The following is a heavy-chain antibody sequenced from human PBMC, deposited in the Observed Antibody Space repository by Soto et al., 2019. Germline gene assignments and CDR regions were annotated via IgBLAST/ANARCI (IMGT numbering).Heavy chain of an antibody. CDR1: GYTFTGYY. D-gene: IGHD2-8*02. J-gene: IGHJ4*02. V-gene: IGHV1-2*02. CDR3: ARATGRSLASARFDD. CDR2: INPDSGVT. Sequence: QVQLVQSGAEVKKPGASVKVSCEASGYTFTGYYIHWVRQAPGQGLEWMGWINPDSGVTNYAQKFQGRVTMTGDTSISTAYMELSRLRSNDTAVYYCARATGRSLASARFDDWGQGTLVTVSS.